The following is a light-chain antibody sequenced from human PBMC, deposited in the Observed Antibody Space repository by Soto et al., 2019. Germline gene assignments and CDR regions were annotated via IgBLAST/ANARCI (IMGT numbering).Light chain of an antibody. CDR3: SSYAGRNNLV. CDR1: SSDVGGYNF. J-gene: IGLJ3*02. CDR2: EVS. V-gene: IGLV2-8*01. Sequence: QSALTQPPSASGSPGQSVTISCTGTSSDVGGYNFVSWYQQHPGKAPKLMIYEVSQRPSGVSDRFSGSKSGNTASLTVSGLQAEDGADYYCSSYAGRNNLVFGGGTKVTVL.